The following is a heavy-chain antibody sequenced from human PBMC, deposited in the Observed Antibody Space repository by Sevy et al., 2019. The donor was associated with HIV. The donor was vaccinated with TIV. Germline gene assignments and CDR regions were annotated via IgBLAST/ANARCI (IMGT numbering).Heavy chain of an antibody. J-gene: IGHJ6*02. CDR2: ISSTSSYI. Sequence: GGSLRLSCAASGFSFSSYSINWVRQAPGKGLEWVSFISSTSSYIYYADSVKGRFTISRDNAKNSLYLQMNSLRAEDTAVYYCVRYTHDYGDYAPQGYGMDVWGQGTTVTVSS. V-gene: IGHV3-21*01. D-gene: IGHD4-17*01. CDR1: GFSFSSYS. CDR3: VRYTHDYGDYAPQGYGMDV.